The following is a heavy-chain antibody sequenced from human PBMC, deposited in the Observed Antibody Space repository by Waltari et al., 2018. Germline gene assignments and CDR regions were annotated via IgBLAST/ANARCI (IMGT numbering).Heavy chain of an antibody. J-gene: IGHJ6*02. CDR2: IIPIFGTA. D-gene: IGHD4-17*01. CDR1: GGTFSSYA. V-gene: IGHV1-69*01. CDR3: ARSSMTTVTTIYGMDV. Sequence: QVQLVQSGAEVKKPGSSVQVSCTASGGTFSSYALSWVRPAPGQGLEWMGGIIPIFGTANYAQKFQGRVTITADESTSTADMELSSLRSEDTAVYYCARSSMTTVTTIYGMDVWGQGTTVTVSS.